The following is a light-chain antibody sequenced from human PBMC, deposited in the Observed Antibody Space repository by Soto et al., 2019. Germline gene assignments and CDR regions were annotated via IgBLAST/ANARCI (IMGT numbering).Light chain of an antibody. CDR2: EVN. CDR1: SSDVGAYNY. CDR3: SSYASSGTVV. J-gene: IGLJ3*02. V-gene: IGLV2-14*01. Sequence: QSALTQPASVSGSPGQSITISCTGTSSDVGAYNYVSWYQLHPGKAPKLMIFEVNNRPSRVSHRFSGSKSGNTASLTFSGLQPEDEADYNCSSYASSGTVVFGGGTKLTVL.